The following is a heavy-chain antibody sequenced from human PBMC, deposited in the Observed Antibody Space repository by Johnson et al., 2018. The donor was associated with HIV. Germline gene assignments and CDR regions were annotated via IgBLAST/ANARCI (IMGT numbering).Heavy chain of an antibody. V-gene: IGHV3-30*04. J-gene: IGHJ3*02. CDR2: ISYDGSNK. CDR3: ARVRLREQKLDAFDI. Sequence: QVQLVESGGGLVQPGGSLRLSCAASGFTFSSYAMHWVRQAPGKRLEWVAVISYDGSNKYYADSVKGRFTISRDNSKNTLYLQMNSLRAEDTAVYYCARVRLREQKLDAFDIWCQGTMVTVSS. D-gene: IGHD1-26*01. CDR1: GFTFSSYA.